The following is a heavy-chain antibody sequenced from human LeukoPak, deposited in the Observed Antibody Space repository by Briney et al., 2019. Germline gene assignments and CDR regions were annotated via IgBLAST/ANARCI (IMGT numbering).Heavy chain of an antibody. CDR3: ARQTAMGRSGDY. CDR1: GSSFTNYW. D-gene: IGHD5-18*01. V-gene: IGHV5-51*01. CDR2: IDPSDSET. Sequence: GASLQISCTASGSSFTNYWIGWVRQLPGKGLEWMGIIDPSDSETRYTPSFQGQVTISADKSLSTAYLQWNSLKASDTAMYYCARQTAMGRSGDYWGQGTLVIVSS. J-gene: IGHJ4*02.